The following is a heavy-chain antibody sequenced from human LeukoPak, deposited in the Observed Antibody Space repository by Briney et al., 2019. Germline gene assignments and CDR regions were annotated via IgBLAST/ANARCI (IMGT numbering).Heavy chain of an antibody. CDR3: ARDRGDSSGYYSSY. CDR1: GGFISSSSYY. Sequence: SETLSLTCTVSGGFISSSSYYWGWIRQPPGKGLEWIGSIFYSGSTYYNPSLKSRVTILVDTSKNQFSLKLNSVTAADTAVYYCARDRGDSSGYYSSYWGQGTLVTVSS. J-gene: IGHJ4*02. D-gene: IGHD3-22*01. CDR2: IFYSGST. V-gene: IGHV4-39*07.